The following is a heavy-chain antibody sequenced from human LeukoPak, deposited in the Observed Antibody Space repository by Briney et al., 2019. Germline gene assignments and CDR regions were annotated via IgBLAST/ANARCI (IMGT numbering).Heavy chain of an antibody. V-gene: IGHV4-31*03. Sequence: SETLSLTCTVSGGSISNSGYYGSWIRQHPGKGLEWIGYIYYSGSTYYNPSLKSRVTISVDTSKNQFSLKLSSVTVADTAVYYCARAEMVTTVGWFDPWGQGTLVNVSS. D-gene: IGHD5-24*01. J-gene: IGHJ5*02. CDR3: ARAEMVTTVGWFDP. CDR1: GGSISNSGYY. CDR2: IYYSGST.